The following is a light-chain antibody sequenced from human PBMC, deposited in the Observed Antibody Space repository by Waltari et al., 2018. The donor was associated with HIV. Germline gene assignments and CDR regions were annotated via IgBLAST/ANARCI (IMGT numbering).Light chain of an antibody. CDR3: AAWDDSLNVPV. CDR2: SNN. CDR1: TSNIGSNT. Sequence: QSVLTQPPSASGTPGQRLTISCSGSTSNIGSNTVNWYQQLPGTAPKLLIYSNNQWPSGVPDRLSGSKSGTSASLAISGLQSEDEADYYCAAWDDSLNVPVFGGGTRLTVL. V-gene: IGLV1-44*01. J-gene: IGLJ3*02.